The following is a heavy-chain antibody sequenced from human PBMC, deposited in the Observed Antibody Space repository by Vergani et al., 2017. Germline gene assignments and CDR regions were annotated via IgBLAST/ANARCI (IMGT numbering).Heavy chain of an antibody. CDR3: ARGFYGGNSCFDY. J-gene: IGHJ4*02. Sequence: QVQLQESGPGLVKPSETLSLTCTVSGGSISSYYWSWIRQPPGKGLEWIGYIYYSGSTNYNPSLKSRDTISVDTSKNQFSLKLISVTAADTAVYYCARGFYGGNSCFDYWGQGTLVTVSS. CDR2: IYYSGST. D-gene: IGHD4-23*01. V-gene: IGHV4-59*01. CDR1: GGSISSYY.